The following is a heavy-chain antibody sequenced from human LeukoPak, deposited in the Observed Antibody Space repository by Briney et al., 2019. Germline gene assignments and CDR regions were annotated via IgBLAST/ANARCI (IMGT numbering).Heavy chain of an antibody. CDR3: AKPYANSGYDWGFFDY. CDR1: GFIFSSNY. D-gene: IGHD5-12*01. J-gene: IGHJ4*02. V-gene: IGHV3-53*05. CDR2: IYSGGRT. Sequence: GGSLRLSCAASGFIFSSNYMSWVRQAPGKGLEWVSVIYSGGRTYYADSVKGRFTISRDNSKNTLYLQMNSLRAEDTAVYYCAKPYANSGYDWGFFDYWGQGTLVTVSS.